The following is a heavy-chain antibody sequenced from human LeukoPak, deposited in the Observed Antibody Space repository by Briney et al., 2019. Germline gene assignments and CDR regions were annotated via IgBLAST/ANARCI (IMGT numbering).Heavy chain of an antibody. CDR3: AREMSDTVTWGWYFDL. D-gene: IGHD4-17*01. CDR2: IGTKGDT. CDR1: GLSFSSYD. V-gene: IGHV3-13*01. J-gene: IGHJ2*01. Sequence: GGSLRLSCAASGLSFSSYDIHWVRQATGKGLEWVSAIGTKGDTYYSDSVRGRFTISRENGKNSLYLQMNSLRAGDTAVYYCAREMSDTVTWGWYFDLWGRGTLVTVSS.